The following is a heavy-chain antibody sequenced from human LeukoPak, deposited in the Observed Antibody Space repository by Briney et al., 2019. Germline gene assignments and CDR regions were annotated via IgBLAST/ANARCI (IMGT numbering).Heavy chain of an antibody. V-gene: IGHV3-64D*06. D-gene: IGHD4-23*01. J-gene: IGHJ3*02. CDR3: AGTHSTTVVTRAFHI. Sequence: GGSLRLSCSVSGFTFTSYAMHWVRQAPGKGLQYVSSISSNGGTTYYAASVKGRFTISRDNSKNTLYLQMSSLRAEDTAVYYCAGTHSTTVVTRAFHIWGQGTMVTVSS. CDR2: ISSNGGTT. CDR1: GFTFTSYA.